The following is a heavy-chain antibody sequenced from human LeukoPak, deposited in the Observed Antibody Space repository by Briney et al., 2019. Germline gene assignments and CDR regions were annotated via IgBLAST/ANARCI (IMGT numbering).Heavy chain of an antibody. CDR1: GFTFSSYS. CDR3: ARDPQYQLLAGGFDY. CDR2: ISSSSSYI. D-gene: IGHD2-2*01. J-gene: IGHJ4*02. Sequence: GGSLRLSCAASGFTFSSYSMNWVRQAPGKGLERVSSISSSSSYIYYADSVKGRFTISRDNAKNSLYLQMNSLRAEDTAVYYCARDPQYQLLAGGFDYWGQGTLVTVSS. V-gene: IGHV3-21*01.